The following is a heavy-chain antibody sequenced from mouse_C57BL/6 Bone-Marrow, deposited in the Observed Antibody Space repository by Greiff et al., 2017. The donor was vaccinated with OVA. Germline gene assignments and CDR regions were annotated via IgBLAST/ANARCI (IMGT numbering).Heavy chain of an antibody. CDR3: AGYYGSY. V-gene: IGHV1-59*01. Sequence: VQLQQPGAELVRPGPSVKLSCKASGYTFTSYWMHWVKQRPGQGLEWIGVIDPSDSYTNYNQKFKGKATLTVDTSSSTAYMQLSSLTSEDSAVYYCAGYYGSYWGQGTLVTVSA. J-gene: IGHJ3*01. D-gene: IGHD1-1*01. CDR2: IDPSDSYT. CDR1: GYTFTSYW.